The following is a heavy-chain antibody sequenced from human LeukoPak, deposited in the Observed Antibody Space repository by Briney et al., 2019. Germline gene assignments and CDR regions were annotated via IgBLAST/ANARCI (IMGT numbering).Heavy chain of an antibody. V-gene: IGHV4-34*01. CDR1: GGSFSGYY. J-gene: IGHJ6*03. Sequence: NPSETLSLTCAVYGGSFSGYYWSWIRQPPGKGLEWIGEINHSGSINYNPSLKSRVTISVDTSKNQFSLKLSSVTAADTAVYYCARLGYSSGWYTTTAYYYYYMDVWGKGTTVTVSS. CDR3: ARLGYSSGWYTTTAYYYYYMDV. D-gene: IGHD6-19*01. CDR2: INHSGSI.